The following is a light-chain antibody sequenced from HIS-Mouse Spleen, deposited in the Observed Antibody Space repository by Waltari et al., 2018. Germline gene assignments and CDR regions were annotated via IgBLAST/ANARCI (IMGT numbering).Light chain of an antibody. CDR1: SSDVGVYNY. J-gene: IGLJ2*01. V-gene: IGLV2-14*03. CDR2: DVS. Sequence: QSALTQPASVSGSPGQSTTISSTGTSSDVGVYNYFSWYQQHPGKAPKLMIYDVSNRPSGVSNRFSGSKSGNTASLTISGLQAEDEADYYCSSYTSSSFNVVFGGGTKLTVL. CDR3: SSYTSSSFNVV.